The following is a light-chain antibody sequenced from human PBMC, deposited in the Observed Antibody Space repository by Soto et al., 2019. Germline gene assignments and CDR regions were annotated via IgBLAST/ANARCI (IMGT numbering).Light chain of an antibody. Sequence: IQLTQSPSSLSASVGERVTITCRASQSISIYLAWYQQTPGKAPKLLIYGASSLDSGVPSRFSGSGSGADFTLNISSLQPEDVATYYCQQSYSTPWTFGQGTQVEIK. J-gene: IGKJ1*01. CDR2: GAS. CDR1: QSISIY. V-gene: IGKV1-39*01. CDR3: QQSYSTPWT.